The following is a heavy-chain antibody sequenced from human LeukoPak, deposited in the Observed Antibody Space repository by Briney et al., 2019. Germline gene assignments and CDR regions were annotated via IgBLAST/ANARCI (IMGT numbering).Heavy chain of an antibody. J-gene: IGHJ4*02. CDR3: VKDGLGGGYSYGYFDY. CDR1: GFTFSSYA. CDR2: ISSNGGST. D-gene: IGHD5-18*01. V-gene: IGHV3-64D*06. Sequence: GGSLRLSCSASGFTFSSYAMHWVRQAPGKGLEYVSAISSNGGSTYYADSVKSRFTISRDNSKNTLYLQMSSLRAEDTAVYSCVKDGLGGGYSYGYFDYWGQGTLVTVSS.